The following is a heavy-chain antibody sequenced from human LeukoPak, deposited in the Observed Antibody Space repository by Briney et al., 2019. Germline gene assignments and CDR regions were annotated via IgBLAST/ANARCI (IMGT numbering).Heavy chain of an antibody. CDR3: AGYQLLYEFDY. V-gene: IGHV3-23*01. CDR1: GFTFSSYA. J-gene: IGHJ4*02. Sequence: GRSLRLSCAASGFTFSSYAMSWVRQAPGKGLEWVSAISGSGGSTYYADSVKGRFTISRDNSKNTLYLQMNSLRAEDTAVYYCAGYQLLYEFDYWGQGTLVTVSS. D-gene: IGHD2-2*02. CDR2: ISGSGGST.